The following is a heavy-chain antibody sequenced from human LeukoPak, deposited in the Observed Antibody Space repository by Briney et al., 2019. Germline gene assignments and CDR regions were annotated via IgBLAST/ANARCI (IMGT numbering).Heavy chain of an antibody. CDR3: TRGDAAMGDY. J-gene: IGHJ4*02. Sequence: GGSLRLSCAASDFTVISNYMTWVRQAPGKGLECVSVIHSNDDTYYAASVKGRFTISRDSSNHMLYLQMNSLRAEDTAVYYCTRGDAAMGDYWGQGTLVTVSS. D-gene: IGHD5-18*01. CDR1: DFTVISNY. V-gene: IGHV3-53*01. CDR2: IHSNDDT.